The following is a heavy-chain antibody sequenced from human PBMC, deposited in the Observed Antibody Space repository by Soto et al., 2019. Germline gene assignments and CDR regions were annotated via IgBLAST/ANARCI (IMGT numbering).Heavy chain of an antibody. Sequence: GESLKISCKGSGYSFTSYWISWVRQMPGKGLEWMGRIGPSDSYTNYSPSFQGHVTISADKSISTAYLQWSSLKASDTAMYYCAGNVLRYFDWLNGAFDIWGQGTMVTVSS. CDR3: AGNVLRYFDWLNGAFDI. D-gene: IGHD3-9*01. CDR2: IGPSDSYT. J-gene: IGHJ3*02. CDR1: GYSFTSYW. V-gene: IGHV5-10-1*01.